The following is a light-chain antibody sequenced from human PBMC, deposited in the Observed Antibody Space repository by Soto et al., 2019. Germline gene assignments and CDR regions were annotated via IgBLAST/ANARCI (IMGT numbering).Light chain of an antibody. CDR3: QSYDSSLSGYV. Sequence: QPVLTQPPSVSGAPGQRVTISCTGSSSNIGAGYDVHWYQQLPGTAPKLLIYGNINRPSGVPDRFSGSNSGTSASLAITGLQAEDEADYYCQSYDSSLSGYVFGTGTKLTVL. CDR1: SSNIGAGYD. CDR2: GNI. J-gene: IGLJ1*01. V-gene: IGLV1-40*01.